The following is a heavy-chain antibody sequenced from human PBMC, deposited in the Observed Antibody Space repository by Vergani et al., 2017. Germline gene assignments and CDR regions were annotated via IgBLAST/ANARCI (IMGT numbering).Heavy chain of an antibody. V-gene: IGHV1-46*01. D-gene: IGHD3-3*01. CDR1: GYTFTSYY. Sequence: QVQLVQSGAEVKKPGASVKVSCKASGYTFTSYYMHWVRQAPGQGLEWMGIINPSGGSTSYAQKLPGRVTMTRDTSTSAVYMELSSLRSADTAVYYCARGGGSGPGDFDYWGQGTLVTVSS. CDR2: INPSGGST. J-gene: IGHJ4*02. CDR3: ARGGGSGPGDFDY.